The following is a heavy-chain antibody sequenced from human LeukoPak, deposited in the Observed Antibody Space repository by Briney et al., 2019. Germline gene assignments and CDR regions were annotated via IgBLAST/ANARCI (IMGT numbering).Heavy chain of an antibody. D-gene: IGHD3-10*01. CDR1: GFTFSTYP. CDR3: ARLAPPKSLNYGSGSYLDDY. J-gene: IGHJ4*02. V-gene: IGHV3-30*04. CDR2: ISSDVYDK. Sequence: PGRSLRLSCAASGFTFSTYPMHWVRQAPGKGLEWVAAISSDVYDKHYADSVKGRFTISRDNSKNTLYLQMNSLRAEDTAVYFCARLAPPKSLNYGSGSYLDDYWGQGSLVTVSS.